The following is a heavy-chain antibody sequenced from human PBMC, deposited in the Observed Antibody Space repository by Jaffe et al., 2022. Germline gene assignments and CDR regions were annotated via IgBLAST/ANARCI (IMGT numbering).Heavy chain of an antibody. D-gene: IGHD2-15*01. J-gene: IGHJ4*02. Sequence: QLQLQESGPGLVRPSETLSLTCTVSGGSIHSSDDYWGWIRQPPGKGLEWIGSIYYSGSTYYNPSVKSRVTISVDTSNNQFSLNLRSVTAADTAVYYCARSIPHCAAGTCFLPAYWGQGTLVTVSS. CDR1: GGSIHSSDDY. CDR3: ARSIPHCAAGTCFLPAY. V-gene: IGHV4-39*01. CDR2: IYYSGST.